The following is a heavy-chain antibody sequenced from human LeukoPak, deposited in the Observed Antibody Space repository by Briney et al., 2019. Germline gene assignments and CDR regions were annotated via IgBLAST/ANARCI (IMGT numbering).Heavy chain of an antibody. Sequence: GGSLRLSCAVSGVTFSNAWMSWVRQAPGKGLEWGGHIKRKSDGGTTDYAAPMKGRFTISRDDSKNMFYLQMNSLKTEDTAVYYCTTNPYDKSGYHIWGQGTMVTVSS. D-gene: IGHD3-22*01. V-gene: IGHV3-15*01. CDR2: IKRKSDGGTT. CDR1: GVTFSNAW. CDR3: TTNPYDKSGYHI. J-gene: IGHJ3*02.